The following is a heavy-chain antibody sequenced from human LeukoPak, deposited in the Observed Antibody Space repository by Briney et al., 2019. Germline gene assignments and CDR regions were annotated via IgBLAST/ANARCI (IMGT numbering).Heavy chain of an antibody. J-gene: IGHJ4*02. D-gene: IGHD3-3*01. CDR2: IIPILGIA. CDR3: ARGESSYDFWSGYSTY. Sequence: SVKVSCKASGGTFSSYAISWVRQAPGQGLEWMGRIIPILGIANYAQKFQGRVTITADKSTSTAYMELSSLRSEDTAVYYCARGESSYDFWSGYSTYWGQGTLVTVSS. CDR1: GGTFSSYA. V-gene: IGHV1-69*04.